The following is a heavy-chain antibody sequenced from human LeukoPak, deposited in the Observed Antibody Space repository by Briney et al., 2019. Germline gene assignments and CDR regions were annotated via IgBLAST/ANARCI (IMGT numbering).Heavy chain of an antibody. J-gene: IGHJ4*02. D-gene: IGHD3-16*01. CDR2: INPDSGGT. Sequence: ASVKVSCKASGYTFTGYYLHWVRQAPGQGLEWMGWINPDSGGTKYVQKFQGRVTMTRDTSISTAYMELSRLRSDDTAVYYCASGSLASYFDHWGQGTLVTVSS. V-gene: IGHV1-2*02. CDR1: GYTFTGYY. CDR3: ASGSLASYFDH.